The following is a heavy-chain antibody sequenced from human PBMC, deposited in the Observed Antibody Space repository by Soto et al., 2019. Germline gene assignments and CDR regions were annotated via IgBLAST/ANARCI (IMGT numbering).Heavy chain of an antibody. D-gene: IGHD2-2*02. V-gene: IGHV2-70*01. CDR2: IDWDDDK. CDR3: ARSAGVVVPAAITVYGMDV. CDR1: GFSLSTSGMC. Sequence: SGPTLVNPTQTLTLTCTFSGFSLSTSGMCVSWIRQPPGKALEWLALIDWDDDKYYSTSLKTRLTISKDTSKNQVVLTMTNMDPADTATYYCARSAGVVVPAAITVYGMDVWGQGTTVTVSS. J-gene: IGHJ6*02.